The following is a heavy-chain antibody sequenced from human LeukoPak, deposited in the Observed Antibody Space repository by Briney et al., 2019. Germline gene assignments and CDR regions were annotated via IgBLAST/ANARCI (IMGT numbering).Heavy chain of an antibody. V-gene: IGHV3-30*18. D-gene: IGHD6-19*01. Sequence: SGGSLRLSCAASGFTFSSYGMHWVRQAPGKGLEWVAVISYDGSNKYYADSVKGRFTISRDNSKNTLYLQMNSLRAEDTAVYYCAKDPGSGWYNWLDPWGQGTLVTVSS. CDR1: GFTFSSYG. CDR3: AKDPGSGWYNWLDP. J-gene: IGHJ5*02. CDR2: ISYDGSNK.